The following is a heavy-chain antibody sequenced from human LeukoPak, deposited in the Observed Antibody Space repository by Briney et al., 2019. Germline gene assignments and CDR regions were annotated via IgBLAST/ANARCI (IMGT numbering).Heavy chain of an antibody. D-gene: IGHD1-26*01. CDR3: ASGIRVGPNI. Sequence: GGSLRLSCEASGFTFSRFSMNWVRQAPGKGLEWVSSISGGRSYIYYADSVRGRFTISRDNARNSLFLQMNSLRAEDTAVYYCASGIRVGPNIWGQGTLVTVSS. V-gene: IGHV3-21*01. J-gene: IGHJ4*02. CDR2: ISGGRSYI. CDR1: GFTFSRFS.